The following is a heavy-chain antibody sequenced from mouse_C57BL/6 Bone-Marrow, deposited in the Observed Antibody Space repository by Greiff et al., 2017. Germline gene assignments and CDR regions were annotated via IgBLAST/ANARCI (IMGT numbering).Heavy chain of an antibody. CDR3: ARRGCSSGYDYFDY. J-gene: IGHJ2*01. CDR2: IYPRSGNT. CDR1: GYTFTSYG. V-gene: IGHV1-81*01. D-gene: IGHD3-2*02. Sequence: QVQLQQSGAELARPGASVKLSCKASGYTFTSYGISWVKQRTGQGLEWIGEIYPRSGNTYYNEKFKGKATLTADKSSSTAYMELRSLTSEDSAVYFCARRGCSSGYDYFDYWGQGTTLTVSS.